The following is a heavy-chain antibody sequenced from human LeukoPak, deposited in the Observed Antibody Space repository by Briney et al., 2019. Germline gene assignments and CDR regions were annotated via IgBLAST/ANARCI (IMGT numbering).Heavy chain of an antibody. Sequence: GGSLRLSCAASGFTFSSYAMHWVRQAPGKGLEWVAVISYDGSNKYYADSVKGRFTISRDNSKNTLYLQMNSLRAEDTAVYYCAKEEAARPFDYWGQGTLVTVSS. CDR2: ISYDGSNK. CDR1: GFTFSSYA. J-gene: IGHJ4*02. V-gene: IGHV3-30-3*01. D-gene: IGHD6-6*01. CDR3: AKEEAARPFDY.